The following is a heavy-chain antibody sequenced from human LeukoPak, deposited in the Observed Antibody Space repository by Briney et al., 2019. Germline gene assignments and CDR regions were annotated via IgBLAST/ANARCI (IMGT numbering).Heavy chain of an antibody. CDR1: GGTFSSYA. CDR3: ARFEYSSSSGDFDY. CDR2: IIPIFGTA. D-gene: IGHD6-6*01. V-gene: IGHV1-69*06. Sequence: GASVKVSCKASGGTFSSYAISWVRQAPGQGLEWMGGIIPIFGTANYAQKFQGRVTITADKSTSTAYMELSSLRSEDTAVYYCARFEYSSSSGDFDYWGQGTLVTVSS. J-gene: IGHJ4*02.